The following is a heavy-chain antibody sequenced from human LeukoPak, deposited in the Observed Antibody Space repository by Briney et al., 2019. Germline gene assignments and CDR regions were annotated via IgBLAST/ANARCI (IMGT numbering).Heavy chain of an antibody. CDR1: GFTLSTNA. Sequence: GGSLRLSCLTSGFTLSTNAMSWVRQAPGKGLEWISGISGSGASTYYADSVKGRFTISSDDSRNTLYLQMNSLRGDDTAVYYCAKDVGKWESLHFFDYWGQGTLVTVSS. CDR3: AKDVGKWESLHFFDY. V-gene: IGHV3-23*01. CDR2: ISGSGAST. J-gene: IGHJ4*02. D-gene: IGHD1-26*01.